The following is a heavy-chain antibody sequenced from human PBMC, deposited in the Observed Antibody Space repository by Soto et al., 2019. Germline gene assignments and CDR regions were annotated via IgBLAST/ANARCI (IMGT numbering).Heavy chain of an antibody. CDR1: GFTFSSYA. Sequence: QVQLVESGGGVVQPGRSLRLSCAASGFTFSSYAMHWVRQAPGKGLEWVAVISYDGSNKYYADSVKGRFTISRDNSKNTLYLQMNSLRAEGTAVYYCARERRIAAAIDYWGQGTLVTVSS. CDR2: ISYDGSNK. D-gene: IGHD6-13*01. J-gene: IGHJ4*02. CDR3: ARERRIAAAIDY. V-gene: IGHV3-30-3*01.